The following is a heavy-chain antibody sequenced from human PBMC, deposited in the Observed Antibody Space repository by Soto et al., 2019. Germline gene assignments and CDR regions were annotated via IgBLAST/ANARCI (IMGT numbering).Heavy chain of an antibody. D-gene: IGHD3-22*01. Sequence: GGSLRLSCAASGFTFGSYGMHWVRQAPGKGLEWVAVIWYDGSNKYYADSVKGRFTISRDNSKNTLYLQMNSLRAEDTAVYYCARDGNYYERLSDLDYWGQGTLVTVSS. CDR2: IWYDGSNK. J-gene: IGHJ4*02. CDR3: ARDGNYYERLSDLDY. CDR1: GFTFGSYG. V-gene: IGHV3-33*01.